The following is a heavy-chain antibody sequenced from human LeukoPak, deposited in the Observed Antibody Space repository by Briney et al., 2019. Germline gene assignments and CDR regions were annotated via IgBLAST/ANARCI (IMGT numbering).Heavy chain of an antibody. CDR2: IIPILGIA. CDR3: ATEIPNLGGYSYGPPT. D-gene: IGHD5-18*01. V-gene: IGHV1-69*04. J-gene: IGHJ5*02. Sequence: GASVKVSCKASGGTFSSYAISWVRRAPGQGLEWMGRIIPILGIANYAQKFQGRVTITADKSTSTAYMELSSLRSEDTAVYYCATEIPNLGGYSYGPPTWGQGTLVTVSS. CDR1: GGTFSSYA.